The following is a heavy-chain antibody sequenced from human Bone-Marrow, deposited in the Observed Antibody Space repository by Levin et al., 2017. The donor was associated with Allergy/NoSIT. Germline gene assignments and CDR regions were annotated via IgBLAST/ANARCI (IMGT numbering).Heavy chain of an antibody. CDR1: GFTFSSYA. V-gene: IGHV3-30-3*01. J-gene: IGHJ4*02. CDR3: AREYVVGYYFDY. D-gene: IGHD3-16*01. CDR2: ISYDGSNK. Sequence: GESLKISCAASGFTFSSYAMHWVRQAPGKGLEWVAVISYDGSNKYYADSVKGRFTISRDNSKNTLYLQMNSLRAEDTAVYYCAREYVVGYYFDYWGQGTLVTVSS.